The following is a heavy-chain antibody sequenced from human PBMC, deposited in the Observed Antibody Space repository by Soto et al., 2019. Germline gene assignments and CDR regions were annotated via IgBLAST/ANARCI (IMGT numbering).Heavy chain of an antibody. CDR3: ASYSSGRFDY. CDR1: GYSFTSYW. D-gene: IGHD6-19*01. V-gene: IGHV5-51*01. J-gene: IGHJ4*02. CDR2: IYLGDFDT. Sequence: RESLKISCKGSGYSFTSYWLGWVRQMPGEGLGRMGTIYLGDFDTRYSLTFQGHVTTSAAQSLRTALLQWSSLKASDTAMYYCASYSSGRFDYWGQGTLVTSPQ.